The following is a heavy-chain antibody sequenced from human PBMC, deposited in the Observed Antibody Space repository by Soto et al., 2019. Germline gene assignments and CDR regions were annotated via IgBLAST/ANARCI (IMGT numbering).Heavy chain of an antibody. Sequence: GGSLRLSCEASGFTFSDYWMSWVRQAPGKGPEWVANIKFDGSEKQYVDSVRGRFTISRDNSRSSLSLQMNSLRPGDTAVYYCVKDGGYCSSSTCYAPRNHYFDSWGKGTLVTVSS. V-gene: IGHV3-7*03. CDR1: GFTFSDYW. CDR3: VKDGGYCSSSTCYAPRNHYFDS. D-gene: IGHD2-2*01. CDR2: IKFDGSEK. J-gene: IGHJ4*02.